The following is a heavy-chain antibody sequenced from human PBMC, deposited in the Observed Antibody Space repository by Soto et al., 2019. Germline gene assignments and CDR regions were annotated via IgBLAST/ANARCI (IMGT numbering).Heavy chain of an antibody. V-gene: IGHV1-69*13. D-gene: IGHD3-10*01. J-gene: IGHJ5*02. CDR1: GGTFSSYA. CDR2: IIPIFGTA. CDR3: AREGEVYYYGSGSYSTYNWFDP. Sequence: ASVKVSCRASGGTFSSYAISWVRQAPGQGLEWMGGIIPIFGTANYAQKFQGRVTITADESTSTAYMELSSLRSEDTAVYYCAREGEVYYYGSGSYSTYNWFDPWGQGTLVTVS.